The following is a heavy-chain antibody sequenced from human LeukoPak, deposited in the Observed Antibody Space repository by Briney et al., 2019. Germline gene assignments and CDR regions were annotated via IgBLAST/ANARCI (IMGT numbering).Heavy chain of an antibody. V-gene: IGHV4-4*07. J-gene: IGHJ5*02. CDR3: ARTRMAGTGGWFDP. CDR2: IYTSGGT. Sequence: SETLSLTCTVSGGSISSYYWSWIRQPAGKGLEWIGRIYTSGGTNYNPSLKSRVTMSVDTSKNQFSLKLSSVTAADTAVYYCARTRMAGTGGWFDPWGQGTLVTVSS. CDR1: GGSISSYY. D-gene: IGHD6-19*01.